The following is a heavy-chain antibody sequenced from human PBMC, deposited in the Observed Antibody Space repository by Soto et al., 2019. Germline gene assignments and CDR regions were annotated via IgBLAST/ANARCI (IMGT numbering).Heavy chain of an antibody. Sequence: ASLKVSCKASGGTFSSYTISWVRQAPGQGLEWMGRIIPILGIANYAQKFQGRVTITADKSTSTAYMELSSLRSEDTAVYYCARADVDIVATPNWFDPWGQGTLVTVSS. J-gene: IGHJ5*02. D-gene: IGHD5-12*01. CDR3: ARADVDIVATPNWFDP. V-gene: IGHV1-69*02. CDR1: GGTFSSYT. CDR2: IIPILGIA.